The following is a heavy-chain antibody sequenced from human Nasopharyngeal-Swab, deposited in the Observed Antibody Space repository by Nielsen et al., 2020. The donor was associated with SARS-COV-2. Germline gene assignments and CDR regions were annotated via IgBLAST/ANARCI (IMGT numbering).Heavy chain of an antibody. CDR2: IYYSGST. CDR3: ARTIIAAAEGYFDY. Sequence: SETLSLTCTVSGGSISSSSYYWSWIRQPPGKGLEWIGYIYYSGSTNYNPSLKSRVTISVDTSKNQFSLKLSSVTAADTAVYYCARTIIAAAEGYFDYWGQGTLVTVSS. V-gene: IGHV4-61*01. D-gene: IGHD6-13*01. CDR1: GGSISSSSYY. J-gene: IGHJ4*02.